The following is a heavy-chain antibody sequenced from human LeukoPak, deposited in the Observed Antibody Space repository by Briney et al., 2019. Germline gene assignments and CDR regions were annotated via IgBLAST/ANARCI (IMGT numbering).Heavy chain of an antibody. D-gene: IGHD2-21*01. CDR1: GGSISSYY. CDR3: AGLWPYYYYMDV. J-gene: IGHJ6*03. CDR2: IYYSGST. V-gene: IGHV4-59*01. Sequence: SETLSLTCTVSGGSISSYYWSWIRQPPGKGLEWIGYIYYSGSTNYNPSLKSRVTISGDTSKNQFSLKLSSVTAADTAVYYCAGLWPYYYYMDVWGKGTTVTVSS.